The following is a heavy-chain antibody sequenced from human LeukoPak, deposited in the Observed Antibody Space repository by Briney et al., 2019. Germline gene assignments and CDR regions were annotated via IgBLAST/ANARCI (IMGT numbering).Heavy chain of an antibody. CDR3: ERGRGWGVGFGELYY. J-gene: IGHJ4*02. V-gene: IGHV3-64D*06. Sequence: GGSLRLSCSASGFTFSSYAMHWVRQAPGKGLEYVSAISNNGGSTYYADSVKGRFTISRDNSKNTLYLQMSSLRAEDTAVYYCERGRGWGVGFGELYYWGQGTLVTVSS. CDR2: ISNNGGST. CDR1: GFTFSSYA. D-gene: IGHD3-10*01.